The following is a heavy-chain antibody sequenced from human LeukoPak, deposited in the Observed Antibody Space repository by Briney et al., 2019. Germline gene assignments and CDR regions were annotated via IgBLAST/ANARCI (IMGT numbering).Heavy chain of an antibody. CDR2: TTSNGGST. CDR3: VKRGSDDRSGYYSD. J-gene: IGHJ4*02. D-gene: IGHD3-22*01. V-gene: IGHV3-64D*09. CDR1: GFTFSSFV. Sequence: GGSLRLSCSASGFTFSSFVMHWVRQAPGKGLEYVSATTSNGGSTYYADSVKGRFTISRDNSKNTLYLQMNSLRTEDTALYYCVKRGSDDRSGYYSDWGQGTLVTVSS.